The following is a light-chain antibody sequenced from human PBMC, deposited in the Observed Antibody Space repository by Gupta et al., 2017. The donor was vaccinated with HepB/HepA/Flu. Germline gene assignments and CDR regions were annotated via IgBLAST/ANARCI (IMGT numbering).Light chain of an antibody. CDR1: QSVSSSY. CDR2: GAS. CDR3: QQYGSSPRLT. Sequence: EIVLTQSPGTLSLSPGERATLSCRASQSVSSSYLAWYQQKPVQAPRLLIYGASSRATGIPDRFSGSGSGTDFTLTISRREPEDFAVYYCQQYGSSPRLTFGGGTKVEIK. J-gene: IGKJ4*01. V-gene: IGKV3-20*01.